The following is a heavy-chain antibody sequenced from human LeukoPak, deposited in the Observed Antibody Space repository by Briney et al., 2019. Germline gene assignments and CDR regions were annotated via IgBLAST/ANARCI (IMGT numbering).Heavy chain of an antibody. D-gene: IGHD2-15*01. J-gene: IGHJ4*02. CDR2: ISGSGGST. CDR3: AKDRRCSGGSCYIYDY. Sequence: GGSLRLSCAASGFTFSSYAMSWVRQAPGKGLEWVSAISGSGGSTYYADSEKGRFTISRDNSKNTLYLQMNSLRAEDTAVYYCAKDRRCSGGSCYIYDYWGQGTLVTVSS. CDR1: GFTFSSYA. V-gene: IGHV3-23*01.